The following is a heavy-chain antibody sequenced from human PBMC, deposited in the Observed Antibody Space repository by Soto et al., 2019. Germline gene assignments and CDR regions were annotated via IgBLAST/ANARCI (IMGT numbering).Heavy chain of an antibody. CDR2: VSSNGGTT. D-gene: IGHD3-3*01. CDR3: VKDGLAYDFWSGYFSNFGC. J-gene: IGHJ4*02. Sequence: PGGSLRLSCTASGFTFSSYAMHWVRQAPGKGLEYVSAVSSNGGTTYYADSVKGRFTISRDNSKNTLYLQMSTLTAEDTAVYYCVKDGLAYDFWSGYFSNFGCRGRGTLVTVSS. V-gene: IGHV3-64D*06. CDR1: GFTFSSYA.